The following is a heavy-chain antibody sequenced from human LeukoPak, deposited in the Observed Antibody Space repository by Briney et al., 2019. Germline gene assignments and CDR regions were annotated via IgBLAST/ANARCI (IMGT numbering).Heavy chain of an antibody. D-gene: IGHD3-3*01. J-gene: IGHJ4*02. CDR2: ISGSGGST. Sequence: GGSLRLSCAASGFTFSSYAMIWVRQAPGKGLEWLSAISGSGGSTYYADSVKGRFTISRDNSKNTLYLQMNSLRAEDTAVYYCAKGPYARNYDFWSGYYTLDYWGQGTLVTVSS. V-gene: IGHV3-23*01. CDR1: GFTFSSYA. CDR3: AKGPYARNYDFWSGYYTLDY.